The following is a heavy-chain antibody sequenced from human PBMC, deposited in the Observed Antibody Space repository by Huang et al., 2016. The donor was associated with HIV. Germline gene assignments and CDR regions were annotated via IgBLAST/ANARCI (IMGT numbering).Heavy chain of an antibody. CDR1: GFSFSSYT. Sequence: EVKLLESGGGLVQPGGSLRLSCAASGFSFSSYTMTWVRQARGKGLEWVSSIRGSDNTTCYADSGKGRFTISRDNSKNTLYLQMKSLRVDDTAVYYCAKDRVAGTGHCFDPWGQGTLVTVSS. CDR3: AKDRVAGTGHCFDP. V-gene: IGHV3-23*01. D-gene: IGHD6-19*01. CDR2: IRGSDNTT. J-gene: IGHJ5*02.